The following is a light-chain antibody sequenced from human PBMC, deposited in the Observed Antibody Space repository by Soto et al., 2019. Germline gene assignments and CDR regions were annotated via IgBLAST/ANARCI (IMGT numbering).Light chain of an antibody. CDR1: ISNIGAGYD. Sequence: QSVLTQPPSVSGAPGQRVTISCTGCISNIGAGYDVHWYQQLPGTAPKLLIYSNNNRPSGVPDRFSGSKYGTSASLAITGLQAEDEADYYCQSYDSRLSGWVFGGGTKVTVL. CDR2: SNN. J-gene: IGLJ3*02. V-gene: IGLV1-40*01. CDR3: QSYDSRLSGWV.